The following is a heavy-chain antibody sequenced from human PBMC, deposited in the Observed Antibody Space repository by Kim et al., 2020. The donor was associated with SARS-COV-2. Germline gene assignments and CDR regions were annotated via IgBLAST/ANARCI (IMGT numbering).Heavy chain of an antibody. Sequence: GGSLRLSCAASGVTFSNYDMTWVRQAPGKAMEWVSTIDASGGSAFYADSVRGRFIISRDNSKDTLYVQMNNLRAEDTXLYFCAKLITHSGTPSAFDV. D-gene: IGHD1-26*01. CDR3: AKLITHSGTPSAFDV. J-gene: IGHJ3*01. V-gene: IGHV3-23*01. CDR1: GVTFSNYD. CDR2: IDASGGSA.